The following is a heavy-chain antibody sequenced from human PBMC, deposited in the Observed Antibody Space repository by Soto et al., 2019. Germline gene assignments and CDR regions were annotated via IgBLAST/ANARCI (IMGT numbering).Heavy chain of an antibody. D-gene: IGHD2-2*01. CDR1: GGSISSGGYY. Sequence: PSETLSLTCTFSGGSISSGGYYWSWIRQHPGKGLEWIGYIYYSGSTYYNPSLKSRVTISVDTSKNQFSLKLSSVTAADTAVYYCARAWVVPAAHPTSYGMDVWGQGTTVTVSS. V-gene: IGHV4-31*03. CDR2: IYYSGST. J-gene: IGHJ6*02. CDR3: ARAWVVPAAHPTSYGMDV.